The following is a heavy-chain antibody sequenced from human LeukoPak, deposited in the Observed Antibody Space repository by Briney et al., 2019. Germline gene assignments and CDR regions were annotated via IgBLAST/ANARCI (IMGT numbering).Heavy chain of an antibody. D-gene: IGHD3-10*01. J-gene: IGHJ5*02. CDR3: ARDVANYGYRWFDP. CDR1: GFTFSSYE. Sequence: GGSLRLSCAASGFTFSSYEMNWVRQAPGKGLEWVSYISSSGNTIYYADSVKGRFTISRDNAKNSLYLQMNSLRAEDTAVYYCARDVANYGYRWFDPWGQGTLVTVSS. V-gene: IGHV3-48*03. CDR2: ISSSGNTI.